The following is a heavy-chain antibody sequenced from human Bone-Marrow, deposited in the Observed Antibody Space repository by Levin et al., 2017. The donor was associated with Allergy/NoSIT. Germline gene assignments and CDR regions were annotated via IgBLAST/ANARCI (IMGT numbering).Heavy chain of an antibody. CDR3: AKDRFSSGWGKDFDY. V-gene: IGHV3-9*01. Sequence: GGSPRLSCAASGFTFDDHAMHWVRQAPGKGLEWVSGISWNGGTIAYGDSVKGRFTISRDNTKNSLYLQMNSLRAEDTAFYYCAKDRFSSGWGKDFDYWGQGALVTVSS. J-gene: IGHJ4*02. D-gene: IGHD6-19*01. CDR1: GFTFDDHA. CDR2: ISWNGGTI.